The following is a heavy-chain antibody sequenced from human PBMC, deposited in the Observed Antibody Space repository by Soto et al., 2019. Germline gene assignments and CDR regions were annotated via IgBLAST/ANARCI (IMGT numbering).Heavy chain of an antibody. CDR3: ARAPVWGDYYFDF. CDR1: GYTFTGYY. D-gene: IGHD2-8*01. J-gene: IGHJ4*02. Sequence: ASVKVSCKASGYTFTGYYMHWVRQAPGQGLEWMGWINPNSGGTNYAQKFQGWVTMTRDTSISTAYMELSRLRSDDTAVYYCARAPVWGDYYFDFWGQGTLVTVSS. V-gene: IGHV1-2*04. CDR2: INPNSGGT.